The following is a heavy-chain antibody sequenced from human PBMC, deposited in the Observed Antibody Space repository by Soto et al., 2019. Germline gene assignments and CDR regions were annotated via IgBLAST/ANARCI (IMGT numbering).Heavy chain of an antibody. CDR1: GFAFGSYW. J-gene: IGHJ4*02. D-gene: IGHD1-1*01. V-gene: IGHV3-74*01. CDR3: LRDQRHWNEFADQ. Sequence: VQLVESGGGLVQPGGSLRLSCAASGFAFGSYWMHWVRQAPGKGLVWVSRISQDGAIATQADSVKGRFTISRDNAKNTLFLQMSSLRADDTAVYYCLRDQRHWNEFADQWGQGTVVTVSS. CDR2: ISQDGAIA.